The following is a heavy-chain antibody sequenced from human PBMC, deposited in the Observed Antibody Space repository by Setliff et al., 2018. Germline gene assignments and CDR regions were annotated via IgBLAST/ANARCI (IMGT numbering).Heavy chain of an antibody. CDR1: GGIFNSFS. CDR3: ARDPWQWLTTFTSAEYFQH. D-gene: IGHD6-19*01. CDR2: IIPIFGTA. Sequence: SVKVSCKASGGIFNSFSITWVRQAPGQGLEWMGRIIPIFGTANYAQKFQGRVTITADKSTSTAYMELSSLRSEDTAVYYCARDPWQWLTTFTSAEYFQHWGQGTLVTVSS. V-gene: IGHV1-69*06. J-gene: IGHJ1*01.